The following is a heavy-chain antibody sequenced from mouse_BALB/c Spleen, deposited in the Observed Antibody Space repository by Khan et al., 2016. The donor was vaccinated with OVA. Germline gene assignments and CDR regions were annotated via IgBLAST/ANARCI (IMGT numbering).Heavy chain of an antibody. V-gene: IGHV1S81*02. CDR3: TRSGYVSFAY. D-gene: IGHD3-2*02. J-gene: IGHJ3*01. Sequence: VQLQQSGAELVKPGASVRLSCKASGYTFTSYYLYWVKQRPGQGLEWIGDINPSSGGTNYNEKFKSKATLTVDKSSSTAYIQLNSLTSEESAVYYCTRSGYVSFAYWGQGTLVTVSA. CDR1: GYTFTSYY. CDR2: INPSSGGT.